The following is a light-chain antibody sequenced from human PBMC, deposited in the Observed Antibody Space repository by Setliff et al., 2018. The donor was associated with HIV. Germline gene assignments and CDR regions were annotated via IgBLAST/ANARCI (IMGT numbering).Light chain of an antibody. CDR1: SSDVGGYNY. CDR2: DVS. Sequence: QSVLTQPASVSGSPGQSITISCTGSSSDVGGYNYVSWYQQHPGKAPKLMIYDVSQRPSGVSDRISGSKSGITASLTISGLQPEDESDYYCSSYTASSTLVFGGGTKVTGL. V-gene: IGLV2-14*03. CDR3: SSYTASSTLV. J-gene: IGLJ3*02.